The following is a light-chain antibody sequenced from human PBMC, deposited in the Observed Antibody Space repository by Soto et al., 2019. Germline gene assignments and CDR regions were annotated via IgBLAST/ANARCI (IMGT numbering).Light chain of an antibody. Sequence: QSALTQPAPVSGSPGQSIAISCTGTNSDVGGYNYVSWYQQHPGKAPKLMIYDVSNRPSGVSDRFSGSKSGNTASLTISGLQAEDEADYYCSSYTSNSTRVFGSGTKLTVL. V-gene: IGLV2-14*01. CDR2: DVS. J-gene: IGLJ1*01. CDR1: NSDVGGYNY. CDR3: SSYTSNSTRV.